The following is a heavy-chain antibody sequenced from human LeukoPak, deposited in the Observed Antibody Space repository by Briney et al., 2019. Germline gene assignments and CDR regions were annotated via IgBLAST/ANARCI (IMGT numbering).Heavy chain of an antibody. J-gene: IGHJ3*01. CDR3: ARGRSGTYYYDTFDL. V-gene: IGHV4-39*02. CDR2: IFDGGST. D-gene: IGHD1-26*01. CDR1: GDSISSSGYF. Sequence: SETLSLTCTFSGDSISSSGYFWGWIRQPPGKGLEWIGSIFDGGSTYYNPSLKSRVAVSVDTSNNHFSLNLTSVTAADTAVYSCARGRSGTYYYDTFDLWGQGTMVAVSS.